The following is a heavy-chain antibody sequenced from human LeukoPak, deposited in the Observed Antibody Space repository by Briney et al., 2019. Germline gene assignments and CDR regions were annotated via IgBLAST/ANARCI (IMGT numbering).Heavy chain of an antibody. V-gene: IGHV4-30-2*01. Sequence: SETLSLTCAVSGGSISGGGYSWSWIRQPPGKGLEWIGYIYHSGSTYYNPSLKSRVTISVDRSKNQFSLKLSSVTAADTAVYYCARGDSSGYYQNWFDPWGQGTLVTVSS. D-gene: IGHD3-22*01. J-gene: IGHJ5*02. CDR1: GGSISGGGYS. CDR2: IYHSGST. CDR3: ARGDSSGYYQNWFDP.